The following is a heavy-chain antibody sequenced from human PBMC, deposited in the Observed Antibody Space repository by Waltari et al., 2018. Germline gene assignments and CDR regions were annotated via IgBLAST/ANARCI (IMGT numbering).Heavy chain of an antibody. J-gene: IGHJ6*02. CDR2: INHSGST. Sequence: QVQLQQWGAGLLKPSETLSLTCAVYGGSFSGYYWSWIRQPPGKGLEWIGEINHSGSTNYNPSLKSRVTISVDTSKNQFSLKLSSVTAADTAVYYCARERKGYYGSGSYYYPYYYYGMDVWGQGTTVTVSS. D-gene: IGHD3-10*01. CDR1: GGSFSGYY. CDR3: ARERKGYYGSGSYYYPYYYYGMDV. V-gene: IGHV4-34*01.